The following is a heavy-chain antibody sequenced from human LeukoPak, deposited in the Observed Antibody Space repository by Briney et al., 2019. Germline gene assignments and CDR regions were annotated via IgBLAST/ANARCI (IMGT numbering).Heavy chain of an antibody. Sequence: SQTRSPTRTVAGGSISSGSDGWGWLRQPPWKGLEWTASTYYSGSTYYNPSLKSRVTISVDTSKNQFSLELSSVIAADTAVYYCARAYCSSTSCYRHYYYYYGMDVWGQGTTVTVSS. D-gene: IGHD2-2*01. V-gene: IGHV4-39*01. J-gene: IGHJ6*02. CDR1: GGSISSGSDG. CDR2: TYYSGST. CDR3: ARAYCSSTSCYRHYYYYYGMDV.